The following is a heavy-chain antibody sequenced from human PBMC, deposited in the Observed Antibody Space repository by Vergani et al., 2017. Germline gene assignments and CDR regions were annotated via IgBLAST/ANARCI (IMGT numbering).Heavy chain of an antibody. Sequence: QVQLQESGPGLVKPSQTLSLTCTVSGGSLSSGGYYGRWIRQHPGKGLEWIGYIYYSGSTYYNTSHKSRDPISVDTSKNQFSLKLSSVTAAATAVYYCARALTTLVSGVILPPNWFDPWGQGTLVTVSS. V-gene: IGHV4-31*03. D-gene: IGHD3-10*01. J-gene: IGHJ5*02. CDR3: ARALTTLVSGVILPPNWFDP. CDR1: GGSLSSGGYY. CDR2: IYYSGST.